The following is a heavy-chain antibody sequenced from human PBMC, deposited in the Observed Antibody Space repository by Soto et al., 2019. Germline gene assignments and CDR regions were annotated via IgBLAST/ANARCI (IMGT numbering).Heavy chain of an antibody. CDR2: INQDGGGT. J-gene: IGHJ4*02. V-gene: IGHV3-7*03. D-gene: IGHD6-19*01. CDR3: ARYFRGSGRYFFDY. CDR1: GFTFISSF. Sequence: EVQLVESGGGLVQPGGSLRLSCVASGFTFISSFMGWVRQAPGKGLEWVANINQDGGGTYYVDSVEGRFTNSRDNAKDSLYLQMNSLRGEDTAVYYCARYFRGSGRYFFDYWGQGTLVTVSS.